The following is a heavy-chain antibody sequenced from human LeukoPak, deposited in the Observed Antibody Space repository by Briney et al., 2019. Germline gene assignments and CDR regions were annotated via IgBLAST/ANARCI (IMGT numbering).Heavy chain of an antibody. J-gene: IGHJ4*02. CDR2: ISSSSTYI. CDR1: GFTFSSYA. V-gene: IGHV3-21*01. Sequence: GGSLRLSCAASGFTFSSYAMHWVRQAPGKGLGWVSSISSSSTYINYADSVKGRFTISRDNAKNSLYLQMNSLRAEDTAVYYCARDRSPGNFDYWGQGTLVTVSS. D-gene: IGHD3-10*01. CDR3: ARDRSPGNFDY.